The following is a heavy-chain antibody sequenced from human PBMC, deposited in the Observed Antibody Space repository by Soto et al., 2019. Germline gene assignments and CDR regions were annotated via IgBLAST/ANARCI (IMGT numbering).Heavy chain of an antibody. CDR1: GYTFTSYG. D-gene: IGHD2-15*01. Sequence: ASVKVSCKASGYTFTSYGIRWVRQAPGQGLEWMGCISAYNGNTNYAQKLQGRVTMTTDTSTSTAYMELRSLRSDDTAVYYCAREVYCSGGSCYFLDYWGQGTLVTVSS. J-gene: IGHJ4*02. CDR2: ISAYNGNT. CDR3: AREVYCSGGSCYFLDY. V-gene: IGHV1-18*01.